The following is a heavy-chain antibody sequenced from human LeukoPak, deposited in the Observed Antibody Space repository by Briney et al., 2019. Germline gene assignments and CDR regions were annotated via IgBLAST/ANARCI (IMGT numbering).Heavy chain of an antibody. Sequence: ASVKVSCKASGYTFTGYYMHWVRQAPGQGLEWMGWINPNSGGTNYAQKFQGRVTMTRDTSISTAYMELSRLRSDDTAVYYCARGGYGGIGNDAFDIWGQGTMVTVSS. V-gene: IGHV1-2*02. CDR3: ARGGYGGIGNDAFDI. D-gene: IGHD4-23*01. CDR2: INPNSGGT. J-gene: IGHJ3*02. CDR1: GYTFTGYY.